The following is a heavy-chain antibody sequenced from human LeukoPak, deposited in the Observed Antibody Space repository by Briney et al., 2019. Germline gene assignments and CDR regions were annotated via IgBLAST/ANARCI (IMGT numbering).Heavy chain of an antibody. CDR2: IKQDGSEK. CDR1: GFTFSSNW. CDR3: ARDIVVVPAAIHYYYGMDV. J-gene: IGHJ6*02. V-gene: IGHV3-7*03. Sequence: PGGSLRLSCATSGFTFSSNWMSWVRQAPGKGLEWVANIKQDGSEKYYVDSVKGRFTISRDNAKNSLYLQMNSLRAEDTAVYYCARDIVVVPAAIHYYYGMDVWGQGTTVTVSS. D-gene: IGHD2-2*02.